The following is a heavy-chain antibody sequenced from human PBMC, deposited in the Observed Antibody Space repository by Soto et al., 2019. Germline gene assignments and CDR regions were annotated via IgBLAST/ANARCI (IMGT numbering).Heavy chain of an antibody. J-gene: IGHJ1*01. D-gene: IGHD2-2*02. CDR3: AGGRDIVVVPAAIPEEYFQH. CDR2: ISSSGSTI. V-gene: IGHV3-11*01. Sequence: QVQLVESGGGLVKPGGSLRLSCAASGFTFSDYYMSWIRQAPGKGLEWVSYISSSGSTIYYADSVKGRFTISRDNAKNSLYLQMNSLRAEDTAVYYCAGGRDIVVVPAAIPEEYFQHWGQGTLVTVSS. CDR1: GFTFSDYY.